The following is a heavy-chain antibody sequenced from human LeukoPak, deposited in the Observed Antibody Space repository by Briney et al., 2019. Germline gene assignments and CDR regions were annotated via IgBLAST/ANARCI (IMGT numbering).Heavy chain of an antibody. CDR3: AREISSGWYFDY. CDR1: GYTFTSYG. D-gene: IGHD6-19*01. J-gene: IGHJ4*02. V-gene: IGHV1-18*01. Sequence: ASVKVSCKASGYTFTSYGISWVRQAPGQGLEWMGWISAYNGNTNYAQKVQGRVTMTTDTSTSTAYMELRSLRPDDTAVYYCAREISSGWYFDYWGQGTLSPSPQ. CDR2: ISAYNGNT.